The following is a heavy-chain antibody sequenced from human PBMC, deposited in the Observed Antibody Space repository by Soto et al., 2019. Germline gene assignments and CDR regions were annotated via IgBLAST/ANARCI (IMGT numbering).Heavy chain of an antibody. V-gene: IGHV3-7*01. CDR2: IKQDGSEK. D-gene: IGHD3-9*01. Sequence: GGSLRLSCAASGFTFSSYWMSWVRQAPGKGLEWVANIKQDGSEKYYVDSVKGRFTISRDNAKNSLYLQMNSLRAEDTAVYYCARSHPDFDWLSMSFDIWGQGTMVTVSS. CDR1: GFTFSSYW. CDR3: ARSHPDFDWLSMSFDI. J-gene: IGHJ3*02.